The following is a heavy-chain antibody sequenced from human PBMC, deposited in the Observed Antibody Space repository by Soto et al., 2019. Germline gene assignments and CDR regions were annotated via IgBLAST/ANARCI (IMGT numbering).Heavy chain of an antibody. J-gene: IGHJ4*02. V-gene: IGHV4-31*03. CDR1: GGSISSGGFY. D-gene: IGHD4-17*01. CDR3: ARVDYGSRFDC. CDR2: IYYSGST. Sequence: KPSETLSLTCTVSGGSISSGGFYWSWIRQHPGKGLEWIGYIYYSGSTYYNPSLKSRVTISVDTSKKQFSLNLSSVTAADTAVYYCARVDYGSRFDCWGQGTLVTGSS.